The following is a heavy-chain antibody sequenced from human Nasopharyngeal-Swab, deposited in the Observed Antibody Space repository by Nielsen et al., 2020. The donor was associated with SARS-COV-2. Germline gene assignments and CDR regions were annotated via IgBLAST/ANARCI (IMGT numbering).Heavy chain of an antibody. CDR1: GFTLSTYS. V-gene: IGHV3-48*01. Sequence: GESLKISCAASGFTLSTYSMDWVRQVPGKGLEWVAHIGTSSTPIYYADSVRGRSSISRDNAKNSLSLLMSTLRGEDTAVYYCVRGWRSNSFDYWGQGARVTVSA. D-gene: IGHD2/OR15-2a*01. CDR3: VRGWRSNSFDY. CDR2: IGTSSTPI. J-gene: IGHJ4*01.